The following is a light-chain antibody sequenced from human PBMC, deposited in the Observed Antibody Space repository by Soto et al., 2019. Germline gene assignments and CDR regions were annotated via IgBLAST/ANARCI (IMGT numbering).Light chain of an antibody. V-gene: IGLV2-14*01. CDR3: DSYTSSSSYA. CDR2: DVS. CDR1: GSDVGAYRY. Sequence: SALTQPASVSGSPGQSITISCTGTGSDVGAYRYVSWYQQHPGQAPKLIIYDVSNRPSGVFDRFSGSKSGNTASLTISGLQSEDEADYYCDSYTSSSSYAFGTGTKLTVL. J-gene: IGLJ1*01.